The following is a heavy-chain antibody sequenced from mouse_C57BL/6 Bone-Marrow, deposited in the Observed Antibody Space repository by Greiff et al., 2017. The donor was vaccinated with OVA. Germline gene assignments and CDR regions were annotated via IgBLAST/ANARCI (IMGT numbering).Heavy chain of an antibody. CDR3: ASPFDY. Sequence: QVQLQQSGAELARPGASVKLSCKASGYTFTSYGISWVKQRTGQGLEWIGEIYPRSGNTYYNEKFKGKATLTADKSSSTAYMALRSLTSEDSAVYFCASPFDYWGQGTTLTVSS. J-gene: IGHJ2*01. CDR2: IYPRSGNT. CDR1: GYTFTSYG. V-gene: IGHV1-81*01.